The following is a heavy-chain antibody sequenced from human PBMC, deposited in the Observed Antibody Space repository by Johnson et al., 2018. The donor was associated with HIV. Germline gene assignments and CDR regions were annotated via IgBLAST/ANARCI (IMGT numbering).Heavy chain of an antibody. CDR3: ARDPGPQWELEATDAFDI. CDR2: INSDGSST. CDR1: GFTFSSYW. Sequence: EQLVVSGGGVAQRGGSLRLSCAASGFTFSSYWMHWVRQAPGKGLVWVSRINSDGSSTSYADSVKGRFTISRDNAKNTLYLQMNSLRAEDTAVYYCARDPGPQWELEATDAFDIWGQGTMVTVSS. J-gene: IGHJ3*02. V-gene: IGHV3-74*01. D-gene: IGHD1-26*01.